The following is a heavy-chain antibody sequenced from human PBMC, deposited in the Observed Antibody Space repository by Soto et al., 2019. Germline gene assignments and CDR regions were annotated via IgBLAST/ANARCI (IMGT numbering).Heavy chain of an antibody. CDR1: EFTFSSNA. J-gene: IGHJ5*02. D-gene: IGHD6-13*01. CDR2: ITGSGSTI. Sequence: GGSLRLSCAASEFTFSSNAMHLIRQAQGKGLEWVSGITGSGSTIFYADSVKGRFTISRDNFKNTLSLHMSSLRAEDTAIYYCAKDFTAYLSSWFHLWGQGTLVTVSS. CDR3: AKDFTAYLSSWFHL. V-gene: IGHV3-23*01.